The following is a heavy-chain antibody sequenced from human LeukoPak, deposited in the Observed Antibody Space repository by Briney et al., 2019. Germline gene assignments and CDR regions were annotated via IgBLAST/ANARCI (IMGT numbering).Heavy chain of an antibody. D-gene: IGHD3-22*01. V-gene: IGHV3-66*01. CDR2: IYSGGST. J-gene: IGHJ4*02. CDR3: ARAGYYFFELDY. Sequence: GGSLRLSCAASGFTVSSNYMSWVRQAPGKGLEWVSAIYSGGSTYYVDSVKGRFTISRDNSKNTLYLQMNSLRAEDTAVYYCARAGYYFFELDYWGQGTLVTVSS. CDR1: GFTVSSNY.